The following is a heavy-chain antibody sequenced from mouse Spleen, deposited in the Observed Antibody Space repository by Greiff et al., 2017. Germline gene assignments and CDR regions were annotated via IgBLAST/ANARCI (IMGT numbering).Heavy chain of an antibody. CDR2: ISSGSSTI. Sequence: EVQWVESGGGLVKPGGSLKLSCAASGFTFSSYAMSWVRQTPEKGLEWVAYISSGSSTIYYADTVKGRFTISRDNPKNTLFLQMTSLRSEDTAMYYCARDYYGSFPDYWGQGTTLTVSS. V-gene: IGHV5-17*02. CDR3: ARDYYGSFPDY. J-gene: IGHJ2*01. CDR1: GFTFSSYA. D-gene: IGHD1-1*01.